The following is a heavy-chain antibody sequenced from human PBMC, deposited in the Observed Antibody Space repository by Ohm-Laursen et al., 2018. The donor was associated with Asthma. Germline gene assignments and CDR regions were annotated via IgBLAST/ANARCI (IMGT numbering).Heavy chain of an antibody. V-gene: IGHV3-21*01. Sequence: GSLRLSCAASGFTFSSYSMNWVRQAPGKGLEWVSSISSSSSYIYYADSVKGRFTISRDNAKNSLYLQMNSLRAEDTAVYYCARVAGIDYYGSGSYYNFDYWGQGTLVTVSS. J-gene: IGHJ4*02. CDR2: ISSSSSYI. CDR1: GFTFSSYS. CDR3: ARVAGIDYYGSGSYYNFDY. D-gene: IGHD3-10*01.